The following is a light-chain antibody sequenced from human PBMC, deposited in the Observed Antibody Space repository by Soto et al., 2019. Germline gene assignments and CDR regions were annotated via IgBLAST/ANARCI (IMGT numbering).Light chain of an antibody. CDR1: QDIAIY. Sequence: IQLTQSPPSLSASVGDRVTITCRARQDIAIYLAWYQQKPGEAPNLLIHTASTLHGGVPSRFSGSGSGTDFTLTITSLQAEDFATYYCQQTRSYPSTFGGGTKVDI. CDR2: TAS. CDR3: QQTRSYPST. V-gene: IGKV1-9*01. J-gene: IGKJ4*01.